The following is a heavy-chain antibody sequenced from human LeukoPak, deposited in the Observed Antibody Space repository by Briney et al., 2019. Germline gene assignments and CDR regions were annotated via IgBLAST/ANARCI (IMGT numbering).Heavy chain of an antibody. V-gene: IGHV3-11*01. CDR1: GLTFSDYY. D-gene: IGHD3-10*01. CDR3: ARGEYYYGSGSPYFDY. J-gene: IGHJ4*02. Sequence: PGGSLRLSCAASGLTFSDYYMSWIRQAPGKGLEWVSSVKGRFTISRDNAKNSLYLQMSSLRAEDTAVYYCARGEYYYGSGSPYFDYWGQGTLVTVSS.